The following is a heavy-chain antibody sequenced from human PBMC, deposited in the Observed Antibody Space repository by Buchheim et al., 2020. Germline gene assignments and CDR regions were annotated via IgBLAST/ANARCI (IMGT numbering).Heavy chain of an antibody. CDR3: ARDPPNSGWALDY. CDR2: LSHDGVNP. D-gene: IGHD6-19*01. V-gene: IGHV3-74*01. Sequence: EVQLVESGGGLVQPGGSLRLSCAASGFTFSSYVMHWVRQVPGKGLEWVSRLSHDGVNPSYADSVKGRFTISRDNAKNTLYLEMNSLRGEDTAVYYCARDPPNSGWALDYWGQGTL. J-gene: IGHJ4*02. CDR1: GFTFSSYV.